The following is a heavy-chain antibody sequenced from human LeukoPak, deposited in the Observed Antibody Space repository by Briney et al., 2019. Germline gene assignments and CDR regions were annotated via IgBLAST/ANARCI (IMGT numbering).Heavy chain of an antibody. CDR3: ARDAGFYAGIDH. J-gene: IGHJ5*02. CDR2: IYHSGST. D-gene: IGHD2/OR15-2a*01. Sequence: PSETLSLTCTVSGYSISSGYYWGWIRQPPGKGLGWIGSIYHSGSTYYNPSLKSRVTISLDTSKNHFSLKLNSMTAADTAVYYCARDAGFYAGIDHWGQGTLVTVSS. CDR1: GYSISSGYY. V-gene: IGHV4-38-2*02.